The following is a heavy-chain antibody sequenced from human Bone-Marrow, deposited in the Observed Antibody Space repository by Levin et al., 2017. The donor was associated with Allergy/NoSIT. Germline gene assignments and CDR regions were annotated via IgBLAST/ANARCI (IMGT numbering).Heavy chain of an antibody. CDR1: GFTVGNNY. CDR3: ARDRHCSGDKCYGA. D-gene: IGHD2-15*01. CDR2: IYSGGGT. Sequence: GESLKISCAVSGFTVGNNYLRWVRQAPGKGLEWVSLIYSGGGTYYADSVKGRFTISRDNSENTLHLQMNSLRVEDTAVYYCARDRHCSGDKCYGAWGQGSLVTVSS. J-gene: IGHJ5*02. V-gene: IGHV3-66*02.